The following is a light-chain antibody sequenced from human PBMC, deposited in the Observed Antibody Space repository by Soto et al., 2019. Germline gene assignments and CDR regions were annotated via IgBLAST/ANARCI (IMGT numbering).Light chain of an antibody. CDR1: SSDVGGYKY. J-gene: IGLJ1*01. Sequence: QLVLTQPASVSGSPGQSITISCTGTSSDVGGYKYVSWYQQYPGKAPKLMIYDVSNRPSGVSNRFSGSKSGNTASLTISGLQAEDEADYYCSSYTSSSLYVFGTGTKLTVL. CDR2: DVS. CDR3: SSYTSSSLYV. V-gene: IGLV2-14*01.